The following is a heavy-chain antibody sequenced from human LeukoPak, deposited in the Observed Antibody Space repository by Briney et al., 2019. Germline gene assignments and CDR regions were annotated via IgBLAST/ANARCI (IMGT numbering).Heavy chain of an antibody. CDR1: GYTLTELS. Sequence: GASVTVSCTVSGYTLTELSMHWVRQAPGKGLEWMGGFDPEDGETIYAQKFQGRVTMTEDTSTDTAYMELSSLRSEDTAVYYCATDRNGSYYFDYWGQGTQVTVSS. CDR3: ATDRNGSYYFDY. J-gene: IGHJ4*02. CDR2: FDPEDGET. D-gene: IGHD1-26*01. V-gene: IGHV1-24*01.